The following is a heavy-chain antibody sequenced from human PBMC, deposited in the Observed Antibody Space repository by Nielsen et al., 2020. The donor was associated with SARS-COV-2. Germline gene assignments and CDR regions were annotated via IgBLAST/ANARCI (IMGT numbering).Heavy chain of an antibody. J-gene: IGHJ4*02. Sequence: GGSLRLSCAASGFTFDDYAMHWVRQAPGKGLEWVSGISWNSGSIGYADSVKGRFTISRDNAKNSLYLQMNSLRAEDTALYYCAKLDTRGYSGYDGDYWGQGTLVTVSS. V-gene: IGHV3-9*01. CDR2: ISWNSGSI. CDR1: GFTFDDYA. D-gene: IGHD5-12*01. CDR3: AKLDTRGYSGYDGDY.